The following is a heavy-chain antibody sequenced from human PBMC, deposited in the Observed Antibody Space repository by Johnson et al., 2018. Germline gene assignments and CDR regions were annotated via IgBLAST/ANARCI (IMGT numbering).Heavy chain of an antibody. Sequence: VQLVQSGGGLVQPGGSLRLSCAASGFTFSSYAMSWVRQAPGKGLEWVSAISGSGGSTYYTDSVKGRFTISRDNSKNTLYLQMNSLRAEDTAVYYCAKVRGYSGSYRDQFQHWGQGTLVTVSS. CDR1: GFTFSSYA. CDR3: AKVRGYSGSYRDQFQH. J-gene: IGHJ1*01. D-gene: IGHD1-26*01. V-gene: IGHV3-23*04. CDR2: ISGSGGST.